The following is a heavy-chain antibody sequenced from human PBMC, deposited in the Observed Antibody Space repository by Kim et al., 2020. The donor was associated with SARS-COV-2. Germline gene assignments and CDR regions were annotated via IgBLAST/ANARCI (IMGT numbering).Heavy chain of an antibody. Sequence: GGSLRLSCAASGFTFDDYAMHWVRQAPGKGLEWVSGISWNSGSIGYADSVKGRFTISRDNAKNSLYLQMNSLRAEDTALYYCAKSAYDSSGYYGGDDAFDIWGQGTMVTVSS. CDR3: AKSAYDSSGYYGGDDAFDI. V-gene: IGHV3-9*01. CDR1: GFTFDDYA. J-gene: IGHJ3*02. D-gene: IGHD3-22*01. CDR2: ISWNSGSI.